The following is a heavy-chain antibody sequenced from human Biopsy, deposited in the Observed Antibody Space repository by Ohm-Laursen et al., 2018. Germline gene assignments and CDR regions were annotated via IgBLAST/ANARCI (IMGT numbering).Heavy chain of an antibody. CDR1: GGSISNNNYY. V-gene: IGHV4-39*02. CDR2: IFYRGST. Sequence: SETLSLTCTVSGGSISNNNYYWGWIRKPPGKGLAWIGSIFYRGSTHYKPSLKSRVNIYVNTSKNHFSLKMNCVTAADTAVYYCARDYDTSGYYYVSWGQGTLVTVSS. J-gene: IGHJ5*02. D-gene: IGHD3-22*01. CDR3: ARDYDTSGYYYVS.